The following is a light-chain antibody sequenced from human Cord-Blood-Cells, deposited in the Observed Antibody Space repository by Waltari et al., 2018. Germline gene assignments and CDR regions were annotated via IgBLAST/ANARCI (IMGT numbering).Light chain of an antibody. J-gene: IGKJ3*01. CDR3: QQYNSYSPGKF. CDR2: DAS. CDR1: QSISSW. V-gene: IGKV1-5*01. Sequence: DIQMTQSPSTLSASVGDRVTITCRASQSISSWLAWYQQKPGKAPKLLIYDASSLESGVPSRFSGSGSGTEFTLTISSLQPDDFATYYCQQYNSYSPGKFFGPGTKEDIK.